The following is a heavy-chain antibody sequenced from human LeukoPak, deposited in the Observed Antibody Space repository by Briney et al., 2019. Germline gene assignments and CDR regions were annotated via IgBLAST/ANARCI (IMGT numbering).Heavy chain of an antibody. CDR1: GFTFSSYA. V-gene: IGHV3-7*01. CDR2: IKQDGSEK. Sequence: GGSLRLSCAASGFTFSSYAMSWVRQAPGKGLEWVANIKQDGSEKYYVDSVKGRFTISRDNAKNSLCLQMNSLRAEDTAVYYCASTSTGTTAWSKFPSDYWGQGTLVTVSS. D-gene: IGHD1-1*01. CDR3: ASTSTGTTAWSKFPSDY. J-gene: IGHJ4*02.